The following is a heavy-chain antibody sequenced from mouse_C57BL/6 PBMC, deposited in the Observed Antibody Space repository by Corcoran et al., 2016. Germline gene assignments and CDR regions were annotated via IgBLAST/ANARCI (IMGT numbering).Heavy chain of an antibody. CDR1: GYTFTTYG. CDR3: ARGFYSNNFDY. D-gene: IGHD2-5*01. Sequence: QIQLVQSGPELKKPGETVKISCKASGYTFTTYGMSWVKQAPGKGLKWMGWINTYSGVPTYADDFKGRFVFSLETSASTAYLQINNLKNEDTATYFCARGFYSNNFDYWGQGTTLTVSS. CDR2: INTYSGVP. J-gene: IGHJ2*01. V-gene: IGHV9-3*01.